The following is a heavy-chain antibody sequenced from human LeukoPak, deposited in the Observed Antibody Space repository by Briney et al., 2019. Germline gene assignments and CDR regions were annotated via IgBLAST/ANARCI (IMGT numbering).Heavy chain of an antibody. V-gene: IGHV4-39*01. CDR2: IYYSGST. D-gene: IGHD3-10*01. CDR3: ASAMVRGVIMGFYY. CDR1: GGSISSSSYY. J-gene: IGHJ4*02. Sequence: PSETLSLTCTVSGGSISSSSYYWGWIRQPPGKGLEWIGSIYYSGSTYYNPSLKSRVTISVDTPKNQFSLKLSSVTAADTAVYYCASAMVRGVIMGFYYWGQGTLVTVSS.